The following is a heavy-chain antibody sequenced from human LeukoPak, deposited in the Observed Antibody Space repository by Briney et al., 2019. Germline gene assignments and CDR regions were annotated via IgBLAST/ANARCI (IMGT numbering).Heavy chain of an antibody. CDR1: GFTFSVAA. Sequence: GGSLRLSCAASGFTFSVAAMTWVRQAPGKGLEWVSLIGASGESTYYADSVKGRFTISRDNSKNTLYLQMNSLRAEDTAVYYCAKGIPPDYGFDIWGQGTMVTVSS. J-gene: IGHJ3*02. V-gene: IGHV3-23*01. D-gene: IGHD4-17*01. CDR3: AKGIPPDYGFDI. CDR2: IGASGEST.